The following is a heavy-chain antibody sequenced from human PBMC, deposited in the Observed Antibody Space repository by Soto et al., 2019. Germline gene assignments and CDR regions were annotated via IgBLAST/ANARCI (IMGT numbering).Heavy chain of an antibody. J-gene: IGHJ6*02. V-gene: IGHV3-30-3*01. D-gene: IGHD5-18*01. CDR2: ISYDGSNK. CDR1: GFTFISYA. Sequence: RWGSLRLSCAASGFTFISYAIHCVRHSAVKGLEWVAVISYDGSNKYYADSVKGRFTISRDNSKNTLYLQMNSLRAEDTAVYYCARGGGYSYGPYYYGMDVWGQGTTVTVSS. CDR3: ARGGGYSYGPYYYGMDV.